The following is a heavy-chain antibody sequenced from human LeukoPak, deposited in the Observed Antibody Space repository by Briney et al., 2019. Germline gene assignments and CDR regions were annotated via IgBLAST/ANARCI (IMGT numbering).Heavy chain of an antibody. Sequence: GGSLRLSCAASGFTFSDYAMSWVRQAPGKGLEWVSVISGSGDRTDYADPVKGRFTISRDNSKNTLHLQMNSLRAEDTAVYFCAKEGCTFTTRYMNCWGQGTLVTVSS. CDR2: ISGSGDRT. CDR1: GFTFSDYA. J-gene: IGHJ4*02. V-gene: IGHV3-23*01. CDR3: AKEGCTFTTRYMNC. D-gene: IGHD2-2*02.